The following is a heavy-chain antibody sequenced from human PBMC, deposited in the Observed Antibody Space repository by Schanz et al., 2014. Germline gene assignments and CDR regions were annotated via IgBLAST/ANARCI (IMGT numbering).Heavy chain of an antibody. V-gene: IGHV3-23*04. CDR3: ARGLIAAAGGAFDY. CDR1: GFSLDIFA. J-gene: IGHJ4*02. Sequence: EVHLVESGGGLVEPGGSLRLSCATSGFSLDIFAVSWVRQAPGKGLEWVSSFNDGGVNTYYADSVRGRFTMSRDNSKNTLYLQMNSLRAGDAAVYYCARGLIAAAGGAFDYWGQGTLVAVSA. D-gene: IGHD6-13*01. CDR2: FNDGGVNT.